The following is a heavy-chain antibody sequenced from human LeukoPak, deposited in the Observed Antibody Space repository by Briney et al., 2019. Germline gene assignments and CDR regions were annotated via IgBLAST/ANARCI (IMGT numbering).Heavy chain of an antibody. J-gene: IGHJ4*02. Sequence: GGSLRLSCSASGFTFRDYPIHWVRQAPGEGLQYVSAISSAGGTTYYADSVRGRFTISRDNSKNTLYLQMSSLRAEDTAVYYCARVTTPDYWGQGTLVTVSS. CDR3: ARVTTPDY. CDR2: ISSAGGTT. CDR1: GFTFRDYP. V-gene: IGHV3-64D*06. D-gene: IGHD4-17*01.